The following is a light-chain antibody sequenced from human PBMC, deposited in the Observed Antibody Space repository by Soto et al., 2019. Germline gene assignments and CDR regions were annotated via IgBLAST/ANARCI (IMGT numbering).Light chain of an antibody. CDR1: QSVSSY. Sequence: EIVLTQSPATLSLSPGERATLSCRASQSVSSYLAWYQQKPGQAPRLLIYDASNRATGIPARFSGSGSGTDFTLTISSLEPEDSAVYFCQQRTDWSWTFGQGTKVDIK. CDR3: QQRTDWSWT. CDR2: DAS. J-gene: IGKJ1*01. V-gene: IGKV3-11*01.